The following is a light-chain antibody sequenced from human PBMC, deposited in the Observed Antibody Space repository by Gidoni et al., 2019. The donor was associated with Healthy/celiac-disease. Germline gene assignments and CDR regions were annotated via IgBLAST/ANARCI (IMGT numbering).Light chain of an antibody. CDR1: QRVSSN. CDR2: GAS. Sequence: ELVMTQSPATLSVSPGERATLSCRASQRVSSNLAWYQQKPGQAPSLLIYGASTRATGIPARFSGSGSGTEFTLTISSLQSEDFAVYYCQQYNNWPPAFGGGTKVEIK. V-gene: IGKV3-15*01. CDR3: QQYNNWPPA. J-gene: IGKJ4*01.